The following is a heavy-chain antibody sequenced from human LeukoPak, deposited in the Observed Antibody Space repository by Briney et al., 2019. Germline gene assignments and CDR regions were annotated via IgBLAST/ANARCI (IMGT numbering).Heavy chain of an antibody. D-gene: IGHD3-10*01. CDR3: ARVSYYYGSGSLYFYY. Sequence: GGSLRLSCAASGFTISSNYMSWVRQAPGKGLEWVSVIYSGGSTYYSDSVKGRFTISRDKSKNPLYLQMNSLRAEDTAVYYCARVSYYYGSGSLYFYYWGQGTLVTVSS. CDR1: GFTISSNY. J-gene: IGHJ4*02. V-gene: IGHV3-53*01. CDR2: IYSGGST.